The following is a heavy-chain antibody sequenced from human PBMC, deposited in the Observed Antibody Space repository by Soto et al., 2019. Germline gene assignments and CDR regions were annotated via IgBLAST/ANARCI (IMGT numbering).Heavy chain of an antibody. CDR2: ISSSSSAI. CDR1: GFSISGYA. V-gene: IGHV3-48*01. J-gene: IGHJ6*03. Sequence: EVQLVESGGGLVPPGGSLRLSCSASGFSISGYALNWVRQAPGKGPEWVSYISSSSSAINYAGSVKGRLSISRDNGKNSLYLQMNSLSAEDTAVYYCARDMSSGSNFYYYMDVWGKGTPVTVSS. D-gene: IGHD3-22*01. CDR3: ARDMSSGSNFYYYMDV.